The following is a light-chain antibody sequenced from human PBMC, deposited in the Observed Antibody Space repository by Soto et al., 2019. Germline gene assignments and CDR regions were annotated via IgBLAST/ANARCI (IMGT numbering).Light chain of an antibody. CDR1: QKSSPW. Sequence: DIEMFQSPSALSSSVGDTVTITCRASQKSSPWLAWYQQKPGQAPKLLMYDVSSLKRGVPSRFSGSGSGTEFTLTISSLQPDDFATYYCQHYNSYPEAFGQGTKVDIK. V-gene: IGKV1-5*01. CDR3: QHYNSYPEA. J-gene: IGKJ1*01. CDR2: DVS.